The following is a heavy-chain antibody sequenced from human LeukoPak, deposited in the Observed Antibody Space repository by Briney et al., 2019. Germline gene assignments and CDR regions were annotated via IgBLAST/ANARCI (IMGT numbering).Heavy chain of an antibody. CDR2: ISGSGGST. D-gene: IGHD2-2*01. CDR3: AKAYCSSTSCYSPMRYYYGMDV. CDR1: GFTFSSYA. V-gene: IGHV3-23*01. Sequence: GGSLTLSCAASGFTFSSYAMSWVRQAPGKGLEWVSAISGSGGSTYYADSVKGRFTISRDNSKNTLYLQMNSLRAEDTAVYYCAKAYCSSTSCYSPMRYYYGMDVWGQGTTVTVSS. J-gene: IGHJ6*02.